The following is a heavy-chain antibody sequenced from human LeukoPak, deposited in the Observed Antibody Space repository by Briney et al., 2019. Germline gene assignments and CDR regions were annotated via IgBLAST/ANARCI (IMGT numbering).Heavy chain of an antibody. J-gene: IGHJ6*02. CDR1: GGSISSSSYY. D-gene: IGHD6-13*01. Sequence: SETLSLTCTVSGGSISSSSYYWGWIRQPPGKGLEWIGSIYYGGSTYYNPSLKSRVTISVDTSKNQFFLNLTSVTAADTAVYYCARASYSSSWYPYYYGVDVWGQGTTVTVSS. CDR3: ARASYSSSWYPYYYGVDV. CDR2: IYYGGST. V-gene: IGHV4-39*07.